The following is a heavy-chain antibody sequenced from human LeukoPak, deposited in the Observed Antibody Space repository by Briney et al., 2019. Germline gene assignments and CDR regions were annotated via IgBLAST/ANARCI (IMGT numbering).Heavy chain of an antibody. Sequence: GGSLRLSCAASGFTFSSYAMSWVRLAPGKGLEWVSAISGIGGSTYYADSVKGWFTISRDNSKNTLYLQMNSLRAEDTAVYYCAKETVMIVVFWFDYWGQGTLVTVSS. CDR3: AKETVMIVVFWFDY. D-gene: IGHD3-22*01. J-gene: IGHJ4*02. CDR1: GFTFSSYA. V-gene: IGHV3-23*01. CDR2: ISGIGGST.